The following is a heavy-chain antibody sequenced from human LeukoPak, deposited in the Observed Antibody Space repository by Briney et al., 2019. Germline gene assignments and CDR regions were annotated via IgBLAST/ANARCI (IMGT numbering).Heavy chain of an antibody. CDR2: IYHSGST. CDR3: AREEAVGEQQLVLDWFDP. J-gene: IGHJ5*02. V-gene: IGHV4-38-2*02. CDR1: GYSISGGYY. Sequence: SETLSLTCTVSGYSISGGYYWGWIRQPPGKGLEWIGSIYHSGSTYYNPSLKSRVTISVDTSKNQFSLKLSSVTAADTAVYYCAREEAVGEQQLVLDWFDPWGQGTLVTVSS. D-gene: IGHD6-13*01.